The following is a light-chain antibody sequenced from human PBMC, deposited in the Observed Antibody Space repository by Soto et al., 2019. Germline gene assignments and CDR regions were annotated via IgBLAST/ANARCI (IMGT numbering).Light chain of an antibody. CDR2: GAS. CDR3: QHSNDWTPQLT. V-gene: IGKV3-15*01. Sequence: ETVMTQSPATLSVSPGERATLSCRASQSVSSKLAWYQQKLGQAPRLLIYGASTRATDIPARLSGNESGTVHTLTVNSLRPEDFAVYSCQHSNDWTPQLTFGGGTKVEIK. J-gene: IGKJ4*01. CDR1: QSVSSK.